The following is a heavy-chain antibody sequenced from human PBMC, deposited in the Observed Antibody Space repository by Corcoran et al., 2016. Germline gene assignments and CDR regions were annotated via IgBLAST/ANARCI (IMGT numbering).Heavy chain of an antibody. J-gene: IGHJ4*02. CDR3: ARRRGYLARKLYYFDY. CDR1: GGSFSGYY. V-gene: IGHV4-34*01. CDR2: INHSGST. Sequence: QVQLQQWGAGLLKPSETLSLTCAVYGGSFSGYYWSWIRQPPGKGLEWIGEINHSGSTNYNPSLKSRVTISVDTSKNQFSLKLSSVTAADTAVYYGARRRGYLARKLYYFDYWGQGTLVTVSS. D-gene: IGHD3-3*01.